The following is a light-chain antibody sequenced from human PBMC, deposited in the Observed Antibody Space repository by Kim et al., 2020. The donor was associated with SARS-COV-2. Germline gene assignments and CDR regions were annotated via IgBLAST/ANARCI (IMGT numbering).Light chain of an antibody. CDR2: EDD. CDR1: SGSSDGNY. V-gene: IGLV6-57*03. Sequence: GNSVTTSCPRGSGSSDGNYVQWYQQRPGGVPTTVIYEDDQRPSGVSDRFSGSIDNSSNSASLTISGLRTEDEADYYCQSYNRDNVIFGGGTQLTVL. J-gene: IGLJ2*01. CDR3: QSYNRDNVI.